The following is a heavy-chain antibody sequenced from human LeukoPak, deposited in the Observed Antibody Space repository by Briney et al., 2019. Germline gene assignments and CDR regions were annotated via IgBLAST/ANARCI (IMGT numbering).Heavy chain of an antibody. CDR1: GFTVSSDY. Sequence: GGSLRLSCAASGFTVSSDYMSWVRQAPGKGLEWVSVIYTCGSTYSADSVKGRFTISRDNAKNSLYLQMNSLRAEDTAVYYCARDRIYSYYWGQGTLVTVSS. D-gene: IGHD2-15*01. CDR3: ARDRIYSYY. V-gene: IGHV3-66*01. CDR2: IYTCGST. J-gene: IGHJ4*02.